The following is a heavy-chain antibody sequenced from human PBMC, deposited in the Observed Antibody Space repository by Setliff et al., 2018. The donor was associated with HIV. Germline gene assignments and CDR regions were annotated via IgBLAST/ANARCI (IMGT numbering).Heavy chain of an antibody. J-gene: IGHJ3*01. V-gene: IGHV4-4*09. Sequence: LSLTCTVSGVSLTSHYWNWIRQSPGKGLEWIGFGHHSGHTRQNPSLASRVTISVDMSKNQFSLKLNSLSAADTAVYYCARWESAQKAFNPWGHGTMVTVS. CDR3: ARWESAQKAFNP. CDR2: GHHSGHT. CDR1: GVSLTSHY. D-gene: IGHD1-26*01.